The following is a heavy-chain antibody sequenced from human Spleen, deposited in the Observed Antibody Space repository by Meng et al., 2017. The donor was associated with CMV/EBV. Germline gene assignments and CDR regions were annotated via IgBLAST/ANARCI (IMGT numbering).Heavy chain of an antibody. Sequence: ASVKVSCKASGYTFTGYYMHWVRQAPGQGLEWMGWINPNSGGTNYAQKFQGRVTITRDMSTSTAYMELSSLRSEDTAVYYCAAGRPMDVWGQGTTVTVSS. CDR3: AAGRPMDV. J-gene: IGHJ6*02. CDR2: INPNSGGT. V-gene: IGHV1-2*02. CDR1: GYTFTGYY.